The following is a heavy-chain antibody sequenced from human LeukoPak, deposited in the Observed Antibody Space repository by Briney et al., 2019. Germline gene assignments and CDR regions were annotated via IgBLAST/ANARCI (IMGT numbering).Heavy chain of an antibody. V-gene: IGHV3-48*03. CDR3: ARGAEQQLVLTQDPFYYYSYGLDV. J-gene: IGHJ6*02. CDR2: ISSSGSTI. Sequence: GGSLRLSCAASGFTFSSYEMNWVRQAPGKGLEWVSYISSSGSTIYYADSVKGRFTISRDNAKTSLYLQMHSLRAEDTALYYCARGAEQQLVLTQDPFYYYSYGLDVWGQATTVTVSS. D-gene: IGHD6-13*01. CDR1: GFTFSSYE.